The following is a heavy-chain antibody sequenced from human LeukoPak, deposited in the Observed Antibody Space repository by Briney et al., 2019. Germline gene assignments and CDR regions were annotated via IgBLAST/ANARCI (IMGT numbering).Heavy chain of an antibody. V-gene: IGHV4-34*01. D-gene: IGHD3-3*01. CDR1: GGSFSGYY. J-gene: IGHJ4*02. Sequence: SETLSLTCAVYGGSFSGYYWSWIRQPPGKGLEWIGEINHSGSTNYNPSLKSRVTISVDTSKNQFSLKLSSVTAADTAVYYCARPNYDFWSGFHFYFDYWGQGTLVTVSS. CDR3: ARPNYDFWSGFHFYFDY. CDR2: INHSGST.